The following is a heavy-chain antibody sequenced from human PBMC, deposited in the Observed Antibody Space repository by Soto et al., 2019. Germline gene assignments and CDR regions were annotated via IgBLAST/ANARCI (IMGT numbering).Heavy chain of an antibody. V-gene: IGHV3-48*02. J-gene: IGHJ4*02. D-gene: IGHD3-3*01. CDR3: ARDERWSFDY. CDR1: GFSFSSSS. Sequence: GGSLRLSCAASGFSFSSSSMNWVRQAPGKGLEWVSYISGSSGTIWYAESVKGRFTISRDNARNIVDLQMNSLRDEDTAVYYCARDERWSFDYWGQGTLVTVSS. CDR2: ISGSSGTI.